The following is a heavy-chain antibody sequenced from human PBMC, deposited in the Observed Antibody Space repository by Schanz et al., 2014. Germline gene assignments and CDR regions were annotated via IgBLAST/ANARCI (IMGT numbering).Heavy chain of an antibody. V-gene: IGHV3-23*05. J-gene: IGHJ6*02. Sequence: DVQLLESGGGLVQPGGSLRLSCAASGFTFRDYYMSWIRQAPGKGLEWVSTIYASGATYYADSVKGRFTISRDNSKNTLYLQMNSLRAEDTAVYYCAKARRKSNCSGGRCFHYSYYGMDVWGQGTTVTVSS. CDR1: GFTFRDYY. D-gene: IGHD2-15*01. CDR2: IYASGAT. CDR3: AKARRKSNCSGGRCFHYSYYGMDV.